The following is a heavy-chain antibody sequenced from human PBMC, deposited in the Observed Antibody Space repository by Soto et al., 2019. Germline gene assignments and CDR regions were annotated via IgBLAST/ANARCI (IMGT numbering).Heavy chain of an antibody. CDR3: ARDPPYGSGTSQNYVMDV. CDR1: GFTFNTYW. D-gene: IGHD3-10*01. Sequence: EVQLVESGGGLVQPGGSLRLSCAASGFTFNTYWMTWVRQAPGKGLEWVANIKQDGSETYYVDSVKGRFTISRDNAKNSLYLQMNSLRAEATAVYYCARDPPYGSGTSQNYVMDVWGQGTTVTVSS. CDR2: IKQDGSET. V-gene: IGHV3-7*04. J-gene: IGHJ6*02.